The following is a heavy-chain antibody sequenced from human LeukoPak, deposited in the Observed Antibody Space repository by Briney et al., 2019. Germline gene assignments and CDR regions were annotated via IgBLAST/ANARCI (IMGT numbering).Heavy chain of an antibody. Sequence: GASVTVSCTASGGTFSSYAISWVRQAPGQGLEWMGGIIPIFGTANYAQKFQGRVTITADESTSTAYMELSSLRSEDTAVYYCVRLVGGDIDYWGQGTLVTVSS. CDR2: IIPIFGTA. D-gene: IGHD5-12*01. J-gene: IGHJ4*02. CDR1: GGTFSSYA. CDR3: VRLVGGDIDY. V-gene: IGHV1-69*13.